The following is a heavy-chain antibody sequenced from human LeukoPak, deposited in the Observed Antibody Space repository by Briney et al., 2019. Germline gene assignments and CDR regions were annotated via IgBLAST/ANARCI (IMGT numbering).Heavy chain of an antibody. CDR1: GYTFTGYY. CDR3: ARSLLWFGESYYFDY. V-gene: IGHV1-2*02. D-gene: IGHD3-10*01. Sequence: GPVKVSFKASGYTFTGYYMHWVRQAPGQGLEWMGWINPNSGGTNYAQKFQGRVTMTRDTSISTAYMELSRLRSADTAVYYCARSLLWFGESYYFDYWGQGTLVTVSS. J-gene: IGHJ4*02. CDR2: INPNSGGT.